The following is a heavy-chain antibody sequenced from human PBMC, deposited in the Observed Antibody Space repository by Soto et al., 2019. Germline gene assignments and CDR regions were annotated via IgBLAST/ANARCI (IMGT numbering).Heavy chain of an antibody. V-gene: IGHV1-18*04. CDR2: ISAYNGNT. CDR1: GYAFNRYG. Sequence: QIQLVQSGAEVKKPGASVKVSCMASGYAFNRYGLTWVRQAPGQGLEWMGWISAYNGNTNYAKNIKGRVTMTTDTATSTAYMELRNLNSDDTAIYYCSRSSCSTAVSYSYWFDPWGQGTLVTVSS. CDR3: SRSSCSTAVSYSYWFDP. J-gene: IGHJ5*02. D-gene: IGHD5-18*01.